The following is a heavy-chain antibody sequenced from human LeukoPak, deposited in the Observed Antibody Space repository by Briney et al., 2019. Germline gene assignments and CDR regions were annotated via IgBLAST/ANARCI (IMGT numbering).Heavy chain of an antibody. CDR1: GYSFTSYW. CDR3: AGSLAVMVRGVISDAFDI. D-gene: IGHD3-10*01. Sequence: GASVKVSCKGSGYSFTSYWIGWVRQMPGKGLEWMGIIYPGDSDTRYSPSFQGQVTISADKSISTAYLQWSSLKASDTAMYYCAGSLAVMVRGVISDAFDIWGQGTMVTVSS. J-gene: IGHJ3*02. V-gene: IGHV5-51*01. CDR2: IYPGDSDT.